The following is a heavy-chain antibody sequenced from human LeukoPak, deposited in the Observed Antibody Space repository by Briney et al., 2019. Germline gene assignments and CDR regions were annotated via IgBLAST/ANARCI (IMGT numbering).Heavy chain of an antibody. J-gene: IGHJ3*02. Sequence: PGGSLRLSCAASGFTFSSYSMNWVRQAPGKGLEWVSSISSSSSYIYYADSVKGRFTISRDNAKNSLYLQMNSLRAEDTAVYYCASLTYNYGGNSEAFDIWGKGQWSPSLQ. CDR2: ISSSSSYI. CDR1: GFTFSSYS. V-gene: IGHV3-21*01. D-gene: IGHD4-23*01. CDR3: ASLTYNYGGNSEAFDI.